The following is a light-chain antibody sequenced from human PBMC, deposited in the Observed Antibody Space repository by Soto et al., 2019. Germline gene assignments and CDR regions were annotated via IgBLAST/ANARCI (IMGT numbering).Light chain of an antibody. CDR3: SLYSISSTL. Sequence: QSALTQPASVSGSPGQSITISCTGTSSDVGGYNYVSWYQQLPGKAPKLMIYDVSNRPSGVSNRFSGSKSGNTASLTISGLQAEDDADYYCSLYSISSTLFRTGTKVTVL. CDR2: DVS. J-gene: IGLJ1*01. V-gene: IGLV2-14*01. CDR1: SSDVGGYNY.